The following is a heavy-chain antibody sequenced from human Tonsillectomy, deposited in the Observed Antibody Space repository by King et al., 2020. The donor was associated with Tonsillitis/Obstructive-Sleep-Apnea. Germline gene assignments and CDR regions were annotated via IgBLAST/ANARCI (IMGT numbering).Heavy chain of an antibody. J-gene: IGHJ6*03. D-gene: IGHD5-18*01. CDR1: GGTFSSYA. Sequence: QLGQSGAEVKKPGSSVKVSCKASGGTFSSYAISCGRQAPGQGLDWMGGIIPIFGTATYAQKFQGRVTITADESTSTAYMELSSLRSEDTAVYYCARGTAMAPYYYYYYMDVWGKGTTVTVSS. CDR2: IIPIFGTA. V-gene: IGHV1-69*01. CDR3: ARGTAMAPYYYYYYMDV.